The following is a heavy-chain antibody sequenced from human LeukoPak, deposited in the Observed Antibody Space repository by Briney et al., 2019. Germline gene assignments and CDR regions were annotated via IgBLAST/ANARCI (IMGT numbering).Heavy chain of an antibody. CDR2: ISGYNGNT. J-gene: IGHJ6*02. V-gene: IGHV1-18*04. D-gene: IGHD6-13*01. CDR1: GFPLTKYG. Sequence: ASVKVSCEASGFPLTKYGISWVRQAPGQGPEWMGWISGYNGNTDYAQKFQGRVTMTRNTSISTAYMELSSLRSEDTAVYYCARCIAAAGIYYYYGMDVWGQGTTVTVSS. CDR3: ARCIAAAGIYYYYGMDV.